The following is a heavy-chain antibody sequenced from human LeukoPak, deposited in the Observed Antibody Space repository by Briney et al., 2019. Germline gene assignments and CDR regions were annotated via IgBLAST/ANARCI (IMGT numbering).Heavy chain of an antibody. D-gene: IGHD1-26*01. CDR2: ISSSSSYI. CDR1: GFTFSSYS. J-gene: IGHJ4*02. V-gene: IGHV3-21*01. Sequence: PGGSLRLSCAASGFTFSSYSMNWVRQAPGKGLEWVSSISSSSSYIYYADSVKGRFTISRDNAKNSLYLQMNSLRAEDTAVYYCARDLGVVGATYYFDYWGQGTLVTVSS. CDR3: ARDLGVVGATYYFDY.